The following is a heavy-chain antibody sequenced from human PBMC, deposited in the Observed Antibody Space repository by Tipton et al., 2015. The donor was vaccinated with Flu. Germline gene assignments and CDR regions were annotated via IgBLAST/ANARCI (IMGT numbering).Heavy chain of an antibody. Sequence: QVQLVQSGAEVKKPGASVKVSCKASGYTFTSYGISWVRQAPGQGLEWMGWISAYNGNTNYAQKLQGRVTMTTDTSTSTAYMELRSLRSDDTAVYYCARGKGDTAMNIQGYCSGGSCYSMDYWGQGTLVTVSS. V-gene: IGHV1-18*04. D-gene: IGHD2-15*01. J-gene: IGHJ4*02. CDR2: ISAYNGNT. CDR1: GYTFTSYG. CDR3: ARGKGDTAMNIQGYCSGGSCYSMDY.